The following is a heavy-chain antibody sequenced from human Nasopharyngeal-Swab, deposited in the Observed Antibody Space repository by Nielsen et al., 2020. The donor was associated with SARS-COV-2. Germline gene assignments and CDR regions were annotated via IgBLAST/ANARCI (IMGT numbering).Heavy chain of an antibody. J-gene: IGHJ4*02. CDR3: ARGVVVVAGVDTALCYFDY. CDR2: IKQDGSEK. Sequence: GGSLRLSCAASGFTFSSYWMSWVRQAPGKGLEWVANIKQDGSEKYYVDSVKGRFTISRDNAKNSLYLQMNSLRAEDTAVYYCARGVVVVAGVDTALCYFDYWGQGTPVTVSS. D-gene: IGHD2-15*01. V-gene: IGHV3-7*01. CDR1: GFTFSSYW.